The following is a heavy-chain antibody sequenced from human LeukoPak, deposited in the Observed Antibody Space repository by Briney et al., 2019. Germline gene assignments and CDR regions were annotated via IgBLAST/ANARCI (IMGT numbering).Heavy chain of an antibody. CDR3: ARGAGPLFDP. J-gene: IGHJ5*02. CDR1: GFTFTDYY. CDR2: ISDSGGTT. V-gene: IGHV3-11*01. Sequence: GGSLRLSCAASGFTFTDYYMSWIRQAPGKGLEWISYISDSGGTTHYADSVKGRFTISRDSAKNSLYLQTNRLRAEDTAVYYCARGAGPLFDPWGQGTLVTVSS.